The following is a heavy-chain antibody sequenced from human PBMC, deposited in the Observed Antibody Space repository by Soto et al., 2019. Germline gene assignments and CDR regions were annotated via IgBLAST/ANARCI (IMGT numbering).Heavy chain of an antibody. V-gene: IGHV3-21*04. Sequence: GGSLRLSCTVSGFAFNNYGINWVRQAPGKGLEWVSSISKSDYTYYSDSVKGRFAISRDNAKSSVSLQMNTLRVEDTAVYYCARSQKELRNFVWWYFFDYWGQGILVTVSS. CDR2: ISKSDYT. CDR3: ARSQKELRNFVWWYFFDY. J-gene: IGHJ4*02. CDR1: GFAFNNYG. D-gene: IGHD3-9*01.